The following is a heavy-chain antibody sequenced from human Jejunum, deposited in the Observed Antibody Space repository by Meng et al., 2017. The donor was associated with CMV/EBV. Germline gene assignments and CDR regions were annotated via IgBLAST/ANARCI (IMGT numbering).Heavy chain of an antibody. CDR3: AAKIDITYFDF. CDR2: INPNGGTT. V-gene: IGHV1-46*01. Sequence: CKASGYTFTSYSMHWVRQAPGQGLEWMGVINPNGGTTAYAQKFQGRVTMTGDTSTSTIYMELNSLRSEDTAVYFCAAKIDITYFDFWGQGTLVTVSS. J-gene: IGHJ4*02. D-gene: IGHD1-14*01. CDR1: GYTFTSYS.